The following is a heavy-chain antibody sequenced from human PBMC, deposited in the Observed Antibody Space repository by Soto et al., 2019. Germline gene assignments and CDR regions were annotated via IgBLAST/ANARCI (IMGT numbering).Heavy chain of an antibody. D-gene: IGHD2-2*02. Sequence: VESLKISCKGSGYSFTSYWIGWVRQMPWKGLEWMGIFYPGDSDTRYSPSFQGQVTISADKSISTAYLQWSSLKASDTAMYYCARLDCSSTSCYNYYYYGTDVWGKGNPVNVSS. J-gene: IGHJ6*04. CDR1: GYSFTSYW. V-gene: IGHV5-51*01. CDR3: ARLDCSSTSCYNYYYYGTDV. CDR2: FYPGDSDT.